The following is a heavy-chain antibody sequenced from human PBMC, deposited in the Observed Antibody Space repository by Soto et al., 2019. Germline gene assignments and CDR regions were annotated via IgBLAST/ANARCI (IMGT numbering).Heavy chain of an antibody. CDR3: ATRPCGDNPYYCYGLDV. D-gene: IGHD4-17*01. V-gene: IGHV4-39*01. CDR2: IYYSGST. CDR1: GGSISSSSYY. J-gene: IGHJ6*02. Sequence: PSETLSLTCTVSGGSISSSSYYWGWIRQPPGKGLEWIGSIYYSGSTYYNPSLKSRVTISVDTSKNQFSLKLSSVTAADTAVYYCATRPCGDNPYYCYGLDVWGQGTTVPVSS.